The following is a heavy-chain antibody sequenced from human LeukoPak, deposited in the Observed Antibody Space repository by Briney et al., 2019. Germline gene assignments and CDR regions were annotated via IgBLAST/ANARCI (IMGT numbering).Heavy chain of an antibody. CDR1: GFTFSNYA. J-gene: IGHJ4*02. V-gene: IGHV3-30*04. D-gene: IGHD3-10*01. CDR2: ISHDGRSK. CDR3: AKDIEWFGESGLFDY. Sequence: GGSLRLSCAASGFTFSNYAIHWVRQAPGKGLEWVAVISHDGRSKYYADSVKGRFTISRDNSKNSLYLQMNSLRTEDTALYYCAKDIEWFGESGLFDYWGQGTLVTVSS.